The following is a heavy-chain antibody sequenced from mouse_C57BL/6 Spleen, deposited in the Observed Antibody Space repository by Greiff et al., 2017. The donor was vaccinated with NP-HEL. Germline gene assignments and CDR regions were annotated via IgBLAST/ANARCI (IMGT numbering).Heavy chain of an antibody. Sequence: EVQLVESGGGLVKPGGSLKLSCAASGFTFSSYAMSWVRQTPEKRLEWVATISDGGSYTYYPDNVKGRFTISRDNAKNNLYLQMSHLKSEDTAMYYCARAGPYYAMDYWGQGTSVTVSS. CDR1: GFTFSSYA. J-gene: IGHJ4*01. V-gene: IGHV5-4*01. CDR3: ARAGPYYAMDY. CDR2: ISDGGSYT.